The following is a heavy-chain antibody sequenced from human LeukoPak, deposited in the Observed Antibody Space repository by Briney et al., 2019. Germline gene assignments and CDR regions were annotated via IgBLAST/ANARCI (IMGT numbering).Heavy chain of an antibody. D-gene: IGHD6-13*01. J-gene: IGHJ5*02. CDR1: GYTFTGYY. CDR3: ARDLKPWYSSSSDYNWFDP. V-gene: IGHV1-2*02. Sequence: ASVKVSCKASGYTFTGYYMHWVRQAPGQGLEWMGWINPNSGGTNYAQKFQGRVTMTGDRSISTAYMELSRLRSDDTAVYYCARDLKPWYSSSSDYNWFDPWGQGTLVTVSS. CDR2: INPNSGGT.